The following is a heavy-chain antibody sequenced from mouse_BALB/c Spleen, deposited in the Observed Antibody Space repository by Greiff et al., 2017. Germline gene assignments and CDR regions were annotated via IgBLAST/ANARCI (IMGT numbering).Heavy chain of an antibody. CDR2: IRLKSDNYAT. CDR3: TTGWYAPSVFAY. CDR1: GFTFSSYW. V-gene: IGHV6-6*02. Sequence: EVKLEESGGGLVQPGGSMKLSCVASGFTFSSYWMSWVRQSPEKGLEWVAEIRLKSDNYATHYAESVKGKFTISRDDSKSRLYLQMNSLRAEDTGIYYCTTGWYAPSVFAYWGQGTLVTVSA. D-gene: IGHD3-1*01. J-gene: IGHJ3*01.